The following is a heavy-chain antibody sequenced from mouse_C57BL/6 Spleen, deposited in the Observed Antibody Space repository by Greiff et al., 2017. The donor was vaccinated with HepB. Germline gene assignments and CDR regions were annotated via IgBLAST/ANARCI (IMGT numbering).Heavy chain of an antibody. CDR3: ARPSHYWYFDV. J-gene: IGHJ1*03. Sequence: EVQVVESEGGLVQPGSSMKLSCTASGFTFSDYYMAWVRQVPEKGLEWVANINYDGSSTYYLDSLKSRFIISRDNAKNILYLQMSSLKSEDTATYYCARPSHYWYFDVWGTGTTVTVSS. CDR1: GFTFSDYY. CDR2: INYDGSST. V-gene: IGHV5-16*01. D-gene: IGHD2-10*02.